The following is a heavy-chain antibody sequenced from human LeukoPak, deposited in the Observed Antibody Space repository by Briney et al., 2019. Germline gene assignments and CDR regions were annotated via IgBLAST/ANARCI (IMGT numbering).Heavy chain of an antibody. CDR1: GGSINSYY. J-gene: IGHJ5*02. CDR3: ARRVYSSGSNWFDA. V-gene: IGHV4-59*08. CDR2: IYYIGST. D-gene: IGHD6-19*01. Sequence: PSETLSLTCTVSGGSINSYYWSWIRQPPGKGLEWIGYIYYIGSTNYNPSLRGRATISVDTSNNQFYLKLSSVTAADTAVYYCARRVYSSGSNWFDAWGQGTLVTVSS.